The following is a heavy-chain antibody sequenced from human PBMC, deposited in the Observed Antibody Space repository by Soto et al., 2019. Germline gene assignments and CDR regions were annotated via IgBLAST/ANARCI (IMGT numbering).Heavy chain of an antibody. CDR2: INSDGCST. J-gene: IGHJ4*02. CDR1: GCTFGSSW. CDR3: AREGVGYSYGNFDY. D-gene: IGHD5-18*01. Sequence: HPVRSVRLACAVYGCTFGSSWMHWVRQAPGKELVSLLQINSDGCSTNYAVSVKGRFTVSRDNAKSTLYLQMNSLRAEDTAVYYCAREGVGYSYGNFDYWGQLTLVTVAS. V-gene: IGHV3-74*01.